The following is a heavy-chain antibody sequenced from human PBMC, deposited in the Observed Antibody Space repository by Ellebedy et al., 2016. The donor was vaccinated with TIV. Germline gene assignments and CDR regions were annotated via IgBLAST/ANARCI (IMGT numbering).Heavy chain of an antibody. Sequence: PGGSLRPSCAASGFTFSSHWMHWVRQAPGKGLEWVSAIGGNTVARVYADSVKGRFTISRDNSKNTLSLQMSSLRPDDTAMYFCARELYGGAYYCSDYWGQGTLVTVSS. CDR1: GFTFSSHW. CDR2: IGGNTVAR. CDR3: ARELYGGAYYCSDY. J-gene: IGHJ4*02. V-gene: IGHV3-23*01. D-gene: IGHD2-15*01.